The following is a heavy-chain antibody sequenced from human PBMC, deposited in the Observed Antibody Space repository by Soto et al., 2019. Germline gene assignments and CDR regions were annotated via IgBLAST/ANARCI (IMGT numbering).Heavy chain of an antibody. V-gene: IGHV1-3*01. CDR1: GYTFTRYD. Sequence: QVHLVQSGAEVKKPGASVKVSCEASGYTFTRYDMHWVRQAPGQRPEWMGWISVGSGDTKFSQKFQGRVAITRDTSASTVYMELNSLTSEDTAIYYCARGPTAPVTAYCFDYWGQGTLVTVSS. J-gene: IGHJ4*02. CDR3: ARGPTAPVTAYCFDY. CDR2: ISVGSGDT. D-gene: IGHD2-21*02.